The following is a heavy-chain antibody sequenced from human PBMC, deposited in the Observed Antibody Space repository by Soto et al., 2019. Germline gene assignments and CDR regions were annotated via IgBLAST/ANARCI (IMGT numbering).Heavy chain of an antibody. J-gene: IGHJ3*01. D-gene: IGHD3-3*01. CDR3: ARGCRWTYYDFWSAHEDAFDC. V-gene: IGHV3-21*01. CDR1: VKRFSRYG. Sequence: PGVYLRVDCAARVKRFSRYGMNGVRTTHRKGLEQVSSISSSSYIYYADSLMGRFTISRDNAKNSLYLQMNSLRAEDTAVYYCARGCRWTYYDFWSAHEDAFDCWGLGNRVTVS. CDR2: ISSSSYI.